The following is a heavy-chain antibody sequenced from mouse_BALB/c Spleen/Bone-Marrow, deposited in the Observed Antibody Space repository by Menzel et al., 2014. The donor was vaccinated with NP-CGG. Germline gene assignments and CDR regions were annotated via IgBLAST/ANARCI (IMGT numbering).Heavy chain of an antibody. CDR3: ARGGNPYAMDY. J-gene: IGHJ4*01. CDR2: IYPGNVNT. CDR1: GYTFTSYY. Sequence: VQVVESGPELVKPGASVRISCKASGYTFTSYYIHWVKQRPGQGLEWIGWIYPGNVNTKYNEKFKGKATLTADKSSSTAYMQLSSLTSEDSAVYFCARGGNPYAMDYWGQGTSVTVSS. V-gene: IGHV1S56*01. D-gene: IGHD2-1*01.